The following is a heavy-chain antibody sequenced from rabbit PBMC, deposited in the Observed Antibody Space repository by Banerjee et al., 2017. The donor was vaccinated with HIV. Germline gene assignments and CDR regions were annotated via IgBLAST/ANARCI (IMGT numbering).Heavy chain of an antibody. V-gene: IGHV1S40*01. CDR1: GFSFSSSYY. CDR3: ARDKGGGGYGYINL. D-gene: IGHD3-1*01. J-gene: IGHJ3*01. CDR2: IYTDISGST. Sequence: QSLEESGGDLVKPGASLTLTCTASGFSFSSSYYMCWVRQAPGKGLEWIACIYTDISGSTDYASWAKGRFTISKTSSTTVTLQMTSLTAADTATYFCARDKGGGGYGYINLWGQGTLVTVS.